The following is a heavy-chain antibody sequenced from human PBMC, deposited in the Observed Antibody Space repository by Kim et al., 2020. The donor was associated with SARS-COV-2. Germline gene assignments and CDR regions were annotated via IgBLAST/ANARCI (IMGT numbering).Heavy chain of an antibody. CDR3: ARVLGEIDY. CDR2: GST. D-gene: IGHD7-27*01. J-gene: IGHJ4*02. Sequence: GSTNYNPSLKGRVTITVDTSKNQFSLKLSSVTAADTAVYYCARVLGEIDYWGQGTLVTVSS. V-gene: IGHV4-59*01.